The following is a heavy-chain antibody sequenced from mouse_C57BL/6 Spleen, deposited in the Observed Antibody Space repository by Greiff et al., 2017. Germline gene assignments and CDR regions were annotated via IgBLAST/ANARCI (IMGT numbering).Heavy chain of an antibody. CDR3: ARRYDYDAWFAY. V-gene: IGHV1-18*01. CDR1: GYTFTDYN. J-gene: IGHJ3*01. D-gene: IGHD2-4*01. Sequence: VQLKESGPELVKPGASVKIPCKASGYTFTDYNMDWVKQSHGKSLEWIGDINPNNGGTIYNQKFKGKATLTVDKSSSTAYMELRSLTSEDTAVYYCARRYDYDAWFAYWGQGTLVTVSA. CDR2: INPNNGGT.